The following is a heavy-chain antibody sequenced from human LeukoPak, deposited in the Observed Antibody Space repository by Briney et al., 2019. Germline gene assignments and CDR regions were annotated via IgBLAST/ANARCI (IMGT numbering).Heavy chain of an antibody. V-gene: IGHV4-38-2*01. CDR2: IYHSGST. D-gene: IGHD6-13*01. Sequence: SETLSLTCAVSGYSISSGYYWGWIRQPPGKGLEWIGSIYHSGSTYYNPSLKSRVTISVDTPKNQFSLKLSSVTAADTAVYYCARGIAAAGTGLDYWGQGTLVTVSS. CDR3: ARGIAAAGTGLDY. CDR1: GYSISSGYY. J-gene: IGHJ4*02.